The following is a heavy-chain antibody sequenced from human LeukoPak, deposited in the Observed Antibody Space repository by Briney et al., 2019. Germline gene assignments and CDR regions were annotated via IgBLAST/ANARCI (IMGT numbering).Heavy chain of an antibody. V-gene: IGHV4-61*02. CDR1: GGSISSGSYY. D-gene: IGHD1-26*01. CDR2: IYTSGST. J-gene: IGHJ5*02. Sequence: KTSETLSLTCTVPGGSISSGSYYWSWIRQPAGKGLEWIGRIYTSGSTNYNPSLKSRVTISVDTSKNQFSLKLSSVTAADTAVYYCARVASGSYPQGWFDPWGQGTLVTVSS. CDR3: ARVASGSYPQGWFDP.